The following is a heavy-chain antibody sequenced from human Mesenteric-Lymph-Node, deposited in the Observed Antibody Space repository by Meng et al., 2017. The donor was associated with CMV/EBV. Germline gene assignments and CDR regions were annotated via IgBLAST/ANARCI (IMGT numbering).Heavy chain of an antibody. CDR1: GYRFTSDW. Sequence: CKGSGYRFTSDWIGWVRQMPGKGREWMGIIYPGDSDTRYSPSFQGQVTISADKSISTAYLQWSSLKASDTAMYYCASSGYSYGHFDYWGQGTLVTVSS. CDR3: ASSGYSYGHFDY. D-gene: IGHD5-18*01. V-gene: IGHV5-51*01. CDR2: IYPGDSDT. J-gene: IGHJ4*02.